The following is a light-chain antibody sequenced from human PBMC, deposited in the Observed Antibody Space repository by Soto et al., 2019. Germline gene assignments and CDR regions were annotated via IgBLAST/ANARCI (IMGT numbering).Light chain of an antibody. CDR2: GAS. J-gene: IGKJ2*01. Sequence: EIVLTQSPGTLSLSPVERATLSCRASQSVSSSYLAWHQQKPGQAPRLLIYGASSRATGIPDRFSGSGSGTDFTLTISRLEPEDFAVYYCQQYDISPYTFGQGTKLEIK. CDR3: QQYDISPYT. CDR1: QSVSSSY. V-gene: IGKV3-20*01.